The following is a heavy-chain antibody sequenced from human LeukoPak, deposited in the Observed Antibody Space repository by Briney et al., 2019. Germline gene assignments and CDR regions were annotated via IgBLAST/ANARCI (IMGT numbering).Heavy chain of an antibody. CDR1: GFTFSSYA. J-gene: IGHJ3*02. Sequence: GGSLRLSCAASGFTFSSYAMSWVRQAPGKGLEWVSAISGSGGSTYYADSVKGRFTISRDNSKNTLYLQMNSLRAEDTAVYYCAKVTVRGVPTYDAFDIWGQGTMVTVSS. CDR2: ISGSGGST. CDR3: AKVTVRGVPTYDAFDI. V-gene: IGHV3-23*01. D-gene: IGHD3-10*01.